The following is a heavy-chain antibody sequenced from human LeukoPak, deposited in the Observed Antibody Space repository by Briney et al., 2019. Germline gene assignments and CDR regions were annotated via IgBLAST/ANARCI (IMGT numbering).Heavy chain of an antibody. Sequence: PGGSLRLSCAASGFTFDDYGMSWVRQAPGKGLEWVANIKQDGGEKYYVDSVKGRFTISRDNAKNSLYLQMNSLRAEDTAVYYCARLGARQVLDYWGQGTLVTVSS. CDR2: IKQDGGEK. CDR3: ARLGARQVLDY. J-gene: IGHJ4*02. CDR1: GFTFDDYG. D-gene: IGHD4-17*01. V-gene: IGHV3-7*01.